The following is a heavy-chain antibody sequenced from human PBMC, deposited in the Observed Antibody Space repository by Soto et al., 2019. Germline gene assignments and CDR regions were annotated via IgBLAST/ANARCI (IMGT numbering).Heavy chain of an antibody. D-gene: IGHD5-12*01. CDR3: VREGRGSFDF. J-gene: IGHJ3*01. Sequence: LRLSCAASGFIFTNYAMNWVRQAPGKGLEWVSVIGGRGNSAYYADSVQGRFTISRDNSKNTLSLQMSSLTADDTAIYYCVREGRGSFDFWGRGTMVTVSS. CDR2: IGGRGNSA. V-gene: IGHV3-23*01. CDR1: GFIFTNYA.